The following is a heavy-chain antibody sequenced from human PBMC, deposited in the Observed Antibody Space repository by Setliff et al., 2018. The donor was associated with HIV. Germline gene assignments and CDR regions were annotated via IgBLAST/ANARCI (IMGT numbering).Heavy chain of an antibody. CDR1: GGSISSSSYF. V-gene: IGHV4-39*07. J-gene: IGHJ4*02. Sequence: SETLSLTCTVSGGSISSSSYFWGWIRQPPGKGLVWLGSSYYSGSTDHNPSLKRRVSLSLDTSKNQFSLNLRSVTAADTAVYYCVREGVRRGLGSGSFRYRAYYFDQWGQGTLVTVSS. CDR2: SYYSGST. CDR3: VREGVRRGLGSGSFRYRAYYFDQ. D-gene: IGHD3-10*01.